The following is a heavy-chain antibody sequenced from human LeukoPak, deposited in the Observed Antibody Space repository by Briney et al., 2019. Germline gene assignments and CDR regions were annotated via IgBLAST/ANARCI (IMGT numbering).Heavy chain of an antibody. CDR1: GFTVSSNY. CDR2: ISGGGDIT. Sequence: GGSLRLSCAASGFTVSSNYMSWVRQTAGKGLEWVSAISGGGDITYYADSVKGRFTISRDNSKDTLFLQMHSLRPGDTAVYYCVREDTPATANYWGQGTLVTISP. J-gene: IGHJ4*02. D-gene: IGHD2-21*02. CDR3: VREDTPATANY. V-gene: IGHV3-23*01.